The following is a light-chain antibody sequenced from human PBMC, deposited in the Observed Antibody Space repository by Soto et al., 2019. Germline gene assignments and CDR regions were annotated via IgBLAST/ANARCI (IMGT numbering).Light chain of an antibody. CDR2: KAS. Sequence: DIQMTQSPSTLSASVGDRVTITCRASQSISSWLSWYQLKPGKAPKLLIYKASSLDSGVASRFSGSGTGTEFTLTISSLQPDDFATYYCKQYNGYCYTFGQGTKLEIK. J-gene: IGKJ2*01. CDR3: KQYNGYCYT. V-gene: IGKV1-5*03. CDR1: QSISSW.